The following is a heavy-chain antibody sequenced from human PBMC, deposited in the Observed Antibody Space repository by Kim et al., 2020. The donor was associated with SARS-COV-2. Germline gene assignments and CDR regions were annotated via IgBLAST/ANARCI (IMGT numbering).Heavy chain of an antibody. D-gene: IGHD6-13*01. J-gene: IGHJ5*02. Sequence: STCDAASVKGRLTSTRDNSKNTLYLQMNSLRAEDTAVYYCARESSRGFDPWGQGTLVTVSS. CDR3: ARESSRGFDP. CDR2: ST. V-gene: IGHV3-53*01.